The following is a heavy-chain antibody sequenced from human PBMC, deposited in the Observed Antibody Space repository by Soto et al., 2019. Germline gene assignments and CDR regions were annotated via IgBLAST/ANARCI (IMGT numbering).Heavy chain of an antibody. CDR1: GFTFSSYA. J-gene: IGHJ4*02. CDR3: ARGGGHMFYYFDY. D-gene: IGHD5-18*01. CDR2: ISGSGGST. V-gene: IGHV3-23*01. Sequence: EVQLLESGGGLVQPGGSLRLSCAASGFTFSSYAMSWVRQAPGKGLEWVSAISGSGGSTYYADSVKGRFTISRDNSKSTLYLQMNSLRLEDTAVYYCARGGGHMFYYFDYWGQGTLVTVSS.